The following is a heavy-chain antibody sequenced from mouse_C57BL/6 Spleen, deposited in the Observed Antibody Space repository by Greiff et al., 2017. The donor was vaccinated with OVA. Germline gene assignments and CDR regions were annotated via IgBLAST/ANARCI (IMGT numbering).Heavy chain of an antibody. J-gene: IGHJ4*01. CDR2: ISDGGSYT. V-gene: IGHV5-4*01. CDR1: GFTFSSYA. Sequence: VQLKESGGGLVKPGGSLKLSCAASGFTFSSYAMSWVRQTPEKRLEWVATISDGGSYTYYPDNVKGRFTISRDNAKNNLYLQMSHLKSEDTAMYYCARVPTLGAMDYWGQGTSVTVSS. CDR3: ARVPTLGAMDY. D-gene: IGHD3-1*01.